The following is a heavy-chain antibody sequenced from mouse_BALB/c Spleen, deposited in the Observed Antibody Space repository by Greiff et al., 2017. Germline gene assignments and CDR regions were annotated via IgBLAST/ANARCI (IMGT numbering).Heavy chain of an antibody. CDR2: IYPGDGDT. V-gene: IGHV1-80*01. CDR1: GYAFSSYW. J-gene: IGHJ4*01. CDR3: ARDTMVNYYAMDY. Sequence: VQLQQSGAELVRPGSSVKISCKASGYAFSSYWMNWVKQRPGQGLEWIGQIYPGDGDTNYNGKFKGKATLTADKSSSTAYMQLSSLTSEDSAVYFCARDTMVNYYAMDYWGQGTSVTVSS. D-gene: IGHD2-1*01.